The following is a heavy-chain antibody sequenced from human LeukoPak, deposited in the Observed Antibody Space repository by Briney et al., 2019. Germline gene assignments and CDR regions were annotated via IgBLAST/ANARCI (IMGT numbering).Heavy chain of an antibody. Sequence: PSETLSLTCTVSGGSISSYYWNWIRQPPGKGLEWIGYIFYSGSTNYNPSLKSRVSISLDTSKNQFSLKLISVTAADTAVYYCARTIGSTYGSFDSWSQGTLVTVSS. CDR2: IFYSGST. CDR3: ARTIGSTYGSFDS. J-gene: IGHJ4*02. V-gene: IGHV4-59*01. D-gene: IGHD5-18*01. CDR1: GGSISSYY.